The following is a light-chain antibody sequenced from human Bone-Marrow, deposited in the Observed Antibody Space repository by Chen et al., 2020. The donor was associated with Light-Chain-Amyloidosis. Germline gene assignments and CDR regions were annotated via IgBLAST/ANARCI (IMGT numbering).Light chain of an antibody. CDR1: SSNIGINT. CDR2: SNN. Sequence: QSVVTQPTSASGTPGQRVTISCSGGSSNIGINTVNWYQQIPGTAPKLLIYSNNQRPSGVPDRFSGSKSGTSASLAISGLQSEDEADYYCAAWDDSLNGWVFGGGTKLTVL. V-gene: IGLV1-44*01. J-gene: IGLJ3*02. CDR3: AAWDDSLNGWV.